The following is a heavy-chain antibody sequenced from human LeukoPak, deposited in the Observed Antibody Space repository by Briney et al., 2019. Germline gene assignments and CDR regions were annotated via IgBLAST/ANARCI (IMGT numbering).Heavy chain of an antibody. D-gene: IGHD6-19*01. CDR3: AKGEYSSGYEGPGY. V-gene: IGHV3-30*18. J-gene: IGHJ4*02. CDR1: GFPFSSYG. Sequence: GSLKLSCAASGFPFSSYGMHWVRQAPGKGLEWVAVISYDGSNKYYADSVKGRFTISRDNSKNTLYLQMNSLRAEDTAVYYCAKGEYSSGYEGPGYWGQGTLVTVSS. CDR2: ISYDGSNK.